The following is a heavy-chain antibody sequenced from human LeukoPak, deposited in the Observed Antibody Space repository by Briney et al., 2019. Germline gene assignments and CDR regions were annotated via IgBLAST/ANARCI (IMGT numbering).Heavy chain of an antibody. CDR2: IKQDGSEK. CDR1: GFTFSSYW. J-gene: IGHJ4*02. D-gene: IGHD6-19*01. Sequence: QPGGSLRLSCAASGFTFSSYWMSWVRQAPGKGLEWVANIKQDGSEKYYVDSVKGRFTISRDNAKNSLYLQMNSLRAEDTAVYNCARDNGGYSSGFFDYWGQGTLVTVSS. V-gene: IGHV3-7*01. CDR3: ARDNGGYSSGFFDY.